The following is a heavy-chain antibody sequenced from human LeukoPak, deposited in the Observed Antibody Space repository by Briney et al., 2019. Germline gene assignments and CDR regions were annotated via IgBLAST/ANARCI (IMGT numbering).Heavy chain of an antibody. D-gene: IGHD6-6*01. CDR2: ISGSGGRT. J-gene: IGHJ4*02. V-gene: IGHV3-23*01. CDR1: GWTFSSDA. CDR3: AKPGSSRGIAGRRPTKYYFDY. Sequence: PWGTLRLSCAACGWTFSSDARSWLRQAPGKGLEWVAGISGSGGRTYYADPVKGRFTISRDNSKHTLYRQMNSPRAEDTAVYYRAKPGSSRGIAGRRPTKYYFDYWGQGTLVPVSS.